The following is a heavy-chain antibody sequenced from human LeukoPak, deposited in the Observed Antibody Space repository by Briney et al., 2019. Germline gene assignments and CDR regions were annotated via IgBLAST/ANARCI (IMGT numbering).Heavy chain of an antibody. CDR1: GFTFSSYA. V-gene: IGHV3-23*01. Sequence: PGGSLRLSCAASGFTFSSYAMSWVRQAPGKGLEWVSGSSGSGGSTYYADPVKGRYTISRDNSKNTLYLQMNSLRADDTAVYYCARDRGDYDFWSGRGEPFDYWGQGTPVTVSS. J-gene: IGHJ4*02. D-gene: IGHD3-3*01. CDR2: SSGSGGST. CDR3: ARDRGDYDFWSGRGEPFDY.